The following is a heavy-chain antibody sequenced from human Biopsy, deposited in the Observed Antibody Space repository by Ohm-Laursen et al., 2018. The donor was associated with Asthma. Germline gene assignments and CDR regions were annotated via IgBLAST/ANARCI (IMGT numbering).Heavy chain of an antibody. V-gene: IGHV3-53*01. D-gene: IGHD3-22*01. CDR3: ARGDSSNWSHYYFDY. Sequence: SLRLSCAASGFAVSRDYMFWVRQAPGKGLEWVSVIYSGGTSHTADSVRGRFTISRDCSKNTLYLQMHSLRAEDTAVYYCARGDSSNWSHYYFDYWGQGTLATVSS. CDR1: GFAVSRDY. CDR2: IYSGGTS. J-gene: IGHJ4*02.